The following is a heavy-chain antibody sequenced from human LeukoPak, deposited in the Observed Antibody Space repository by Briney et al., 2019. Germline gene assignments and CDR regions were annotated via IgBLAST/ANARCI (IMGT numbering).Heavy chain of an antibody. CDR2: ISGSGGST. CDR3: VITFGGVIQSFDY. J-gene: IGHJ4*02. CDR1: GFTFSSYG. V-gene: IGHV3-23*01. D-gene: IGHD3-16*02. Sequence: PGGSLRLSCAASGFTFSSYGMSWVRQAPGKGLEWVSAISGSGGSTYYADSVKGRFTISRDNSKNTLYLQMNSLRAEDTAVYFCVITFGGVIQSFDYWGQGTLVTVSA.